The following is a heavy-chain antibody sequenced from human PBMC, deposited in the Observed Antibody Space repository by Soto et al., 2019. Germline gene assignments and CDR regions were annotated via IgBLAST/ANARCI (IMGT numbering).Heavy chain of an antibody. J-gene: IGHJ4*02. V-gene: IGHV3-30*03. CDR2: ISYDGSNK. Sequence: PGGSLRLSCAAPGFTFSSYGMHWVRQAPGKGLEWVAVISYDGSNKYYADSVKGRFTISRDNSKNTLYLQMNSLRAEDTAVYYCARSGYSYGPFDYWGQGTLVT. D-gene: IGHD5-18*01. CDR3: ARSGYSYGPFDY. CDR1: GFTFSSYG.